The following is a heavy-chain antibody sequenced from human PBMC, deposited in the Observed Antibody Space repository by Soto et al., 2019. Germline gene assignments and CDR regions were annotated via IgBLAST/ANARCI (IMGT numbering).Heavy chain of an antibody. CDR2: ISGSGGST. J-gene: IGHJ4*02. CDR3: AKGPPRNDILTGYPWVFDY. V-gene: IGHV3-23*01. CDR1: GFTFSSYA. D-gene: IGHD3-9*01. Sequence: EVQLLESGGGLVQPGGSLRLSCAASGFTFSSYAMSWVRQAPGKGLEWVSAISGSGGSTYYADSVKGRFTISRDHYKNPLYLQLNSLRAEDTAVYYCAKGPPRNDILTGYPWVFDYWGQGTLVTVSS.